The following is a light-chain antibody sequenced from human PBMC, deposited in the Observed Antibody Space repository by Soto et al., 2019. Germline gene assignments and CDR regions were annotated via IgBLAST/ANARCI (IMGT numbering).Light chain of an antibody. CDR2: KAS. CDR3: QHYNTYPWT. V-gene: IGKV1-5*03. Sequence: DIQMTQSPSTLSASVGDRVTITCRASQTIDSWLAWYQQRPGKPPNLLIHKASHLESGVPSRFSGSGSGTEFTLTISSLQPGDFATYYCQHYNTYPWTFGQGTKVDI. CDR1: QTIDSW. J-gene: IGKJ1*01.